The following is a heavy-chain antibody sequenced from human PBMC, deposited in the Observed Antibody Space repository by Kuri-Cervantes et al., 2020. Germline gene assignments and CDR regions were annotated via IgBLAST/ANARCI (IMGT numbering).Heavy chain of an antibody. D-gene: IGHD1-26*01. V-gene: IGHV3-30*19. J-gene: IGHJ3*02. Sequence: GGSLRLSCAASGFTFSSYWMSWVRQAPGKGLEWVAVISYDGSNKYYADSVKGRFTISRDNSKNTLYLQMNSLRAEDTAVYYCARASKIALGAFDIWGQGTMVTVSS. CDR1: GFTFSSYW. CDR3: ARASKIALGAFDI. CDR2: ISYDGSNK.